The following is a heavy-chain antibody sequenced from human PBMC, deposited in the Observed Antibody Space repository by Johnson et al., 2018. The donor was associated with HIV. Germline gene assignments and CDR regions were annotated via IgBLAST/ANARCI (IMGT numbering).Heavy chain of an antibody. CDR1: GFTFNNYG. CDR2: ISYDGSNK. D-gene: IGHD5-18*01. Sequence: QVQLVESGGGVVQPGRSLRLSCTASGFTFNNYGMHWVRQAPGKGLEWVAVISYDGSNKYYADSVKGRFTISRDNSKNTLYLQMNSLRAEETAVYYCAKDVKEWVAWIQLWSPAFDIWGQGTMVTVSS. V-gene: IGHV3-30*18. J-gene: IGHJ3*02. CDR3: AKDVKEWVAWIQLWSPAFDI.